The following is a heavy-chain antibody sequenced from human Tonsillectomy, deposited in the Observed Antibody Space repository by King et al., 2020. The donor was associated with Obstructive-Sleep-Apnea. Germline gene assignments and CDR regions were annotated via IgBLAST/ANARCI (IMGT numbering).Heavy chain of an antibody. V-gene: IGHV4-59*01. Sequence: VQLQESGPGLVKPSETLSLTCTVSGGSITTYYWSWIRQPPGKGLEWIGDIYYTGRTNYNPSLKSRVTISVDTSKNQFSLKLNSVTAADTAVYYCARDVVAGYSSGWYGGDYSYGLDVWGQGTTVTVSS. J-gene: IGHJ6*02. D-gene: IGHD6-13*01. CDR2: IYYTGRT. CDR1: GGSITTYY. CDR3: ARDVVAGYSSGWYGGDYSYGLDV.